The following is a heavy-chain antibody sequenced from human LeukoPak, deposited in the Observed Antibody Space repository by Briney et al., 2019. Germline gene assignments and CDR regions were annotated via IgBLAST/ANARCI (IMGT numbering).Heavy chain of an antibody. CDR1: GFTFSTYF. D-gene: IGHD3-22*01. CDR3: VKDDSYYYDSSGYPH. CDR2: ISSNGGST. J-gene: IGHJ4*02. Sequence: GGSLRLSCSASGFTFSTYFMHWVRQAPGKGLEYVSAISSNGGSTYYADSVKGRFTISRDNSKNTLYLQMSSLRAEDTAVYHCVKDDSYYYDSSGYPHWGQGTLVTVSS. V-gene: IGHV3-64D*09.